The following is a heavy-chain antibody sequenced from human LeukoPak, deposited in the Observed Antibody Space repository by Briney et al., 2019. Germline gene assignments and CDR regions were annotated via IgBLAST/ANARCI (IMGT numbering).Heavy chain of an antibody. D-gene: IGHD6-13*01. Sequence: GGSLRLSCAASGFTFSDYYMSWIRQAPGKGLEWVSYISSSGSTIYYADSVKGRFTISRDNAKDSLYLQMSSLRAEDTAVYYCAREGIAAAGETATLGYFDYWGQGTLVTVSS. J-gene: IGHJ4*02. CDR1: GFTFSDYY. CDR3: AREGIAAAGETATLGYFDY. CDR2: ISSSGSTI. V-gene: IGHV3-11*01.